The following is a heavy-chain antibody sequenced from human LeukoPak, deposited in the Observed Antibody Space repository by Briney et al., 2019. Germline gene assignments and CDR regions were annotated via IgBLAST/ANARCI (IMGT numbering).Heavy chain of an antibody. J-gene: IGHJ5*02. CDR3: ARQLWLRGGYNWLDP. CDR1: GFTFSSYE. D-gene: IGHD5-18*01. V-gene: IGHV3-48*03. Sequence: GGSLRLSCAASGFTFSSYEMNWVRQAPGKGLEWVSYISSSGSTIYYADSVKGRFTISRDNAKNSLYLQMNSLKAEDTAVYYCARQLWLRGGYNWLDPWGQGTLVTVSS. CDR2: ISSSGSTI.